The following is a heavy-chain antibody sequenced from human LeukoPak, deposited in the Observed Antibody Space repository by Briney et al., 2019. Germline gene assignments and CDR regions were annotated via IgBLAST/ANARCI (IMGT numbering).Heavy chain of an antibody. CDR2: ISGSGGST. V-gene: IGHV3-23*01. CDR1: GFTVSSNY. D-gene: IGHD1-20*01. CDR3: AKERYNWNQFS. J-gene: IGHJ5*02. Sequence: GGSLRLSCAASGFTVSSNYMSWVRQAPGKGLEWVSAISGSGGSTYYADSVKGRFTISRDNSKNTLYLQMNSLRAEDTAVYYCAKERYNWNQFSWGRGTLVTVSS.